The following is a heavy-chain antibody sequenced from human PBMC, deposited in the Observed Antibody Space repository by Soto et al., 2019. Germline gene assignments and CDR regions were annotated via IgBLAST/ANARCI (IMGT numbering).Heavy chain of an antibody. V-gene: IGHV1-69*13. Sequence: ASVNVSCKASGGTFSSYAISWVRQAPGQGLEWMGGIIPIFGTANYAQKFQGRVTITADESTSTAYMELSSLRSEDTAVYYCARDLEGITIFGVVIDAFDIWGQGTMVTVSS. J-gene: IGHJ3*02. D-gene: IGHD3-3*01. CDR2: IIPIFGTA. CDR3: ARDLEGITIFGVVIDAFDI. CDR1: GGTFSSYA.